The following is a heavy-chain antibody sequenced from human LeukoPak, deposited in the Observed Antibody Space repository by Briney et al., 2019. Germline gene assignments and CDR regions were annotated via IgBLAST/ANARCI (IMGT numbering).Heavy chain of an antibody. CDR2: MNIDGSVT. D-gene: IGHD6-25*01. Sequence: GGSLRLSCAASGFTFSSYWMSWVRQAPGKGPVWVSRMNIDGSVTTYADSVKGRFTISRDNAKNTLYLHMSSLRADDTAVYYCVRFIATAGMVYWGQGTLVTVSS. CDR3: VRFIATAGMVY. CDR1: GFTFSSYW. V-gene: IGHV3-74*01. J-gene: IGHJ4*02.